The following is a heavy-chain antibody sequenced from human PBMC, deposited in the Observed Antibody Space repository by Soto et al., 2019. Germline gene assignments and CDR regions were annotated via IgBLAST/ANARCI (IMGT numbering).Heavy chain of an antibody. CDR1: GFTFSSYG. J-gene: IGHJ6*02. D-gene: IGHD3-3*01. V-gene: IGHV3-30*18. CDR3: AKDTTPHDFWSGYYYYGMDV. CDR2: ISYDGSNK. Sequence: GGSLRLSCAASGFTFSSYGMHWVRQAPGKGLEWVAVISYDGSNKYYADSVKGRFTISRDNSKNTLYLQMNSLRAEDMAVYYCAKDTTPHDFWSGYYYYGMDVWGQGTTVTVSS.